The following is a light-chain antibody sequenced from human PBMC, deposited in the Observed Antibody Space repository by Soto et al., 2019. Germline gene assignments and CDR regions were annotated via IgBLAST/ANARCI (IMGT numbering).Light chain of an antibody. V-gene: IGKV4-1*01. CDR3: QQYYSTPYN. CDR1: QSVLYSSNNENY. Sequence: EIVMTQSPDSLAVSLGERATINCKSSQSVLYSSNNENYLAWYQQKPGQSPKLLIHWASTRKSGVPDRFSGSGSGTDFTLPISSLQAEDVAVYFCQQYYSTPYNFGQGTKLEIK. CDR2: WAS. J-gene: IGKJ2*01.